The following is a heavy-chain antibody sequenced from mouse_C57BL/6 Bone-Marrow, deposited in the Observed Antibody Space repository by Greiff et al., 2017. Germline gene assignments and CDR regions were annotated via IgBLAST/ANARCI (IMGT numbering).Heavy chain of an antibody. CDR3: ARGTYYGSSYNYYAMDY. CDR1: GYTFTDYN. J-gene: IGHJ4*01. D-gene: IGHD1-1*01. V-gene: IGHV1-18*01. CDR2: INPNNGGT. Sequence: VQLQQSGPELVKPGASVKIPCKASGYTFTDYNMDWVKQSHGKSLEWIGDINPNNGGTIYNQKFKGKATLTVDKSSSTAYMELRSLTSEDTAVYYCARGTYYGSSYNYYAMDYWGQGTSVTVSS.